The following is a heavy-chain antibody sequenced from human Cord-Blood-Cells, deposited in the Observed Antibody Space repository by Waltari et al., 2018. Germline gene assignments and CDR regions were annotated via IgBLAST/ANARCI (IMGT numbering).Heavy chain of an antibody. V-gene: IGHV3-11*01. J-gene: IGHJ3*02. CDR3: ARSLSWADAFDI. CDR2: ISSSGSTI. Sequence: LAWVSDISSSGSTIYYADSVKGRITISRDNAKNSLYLQMNSLRAGDTAVYYCARSLSWADAFDIWGQGTMVTVSS. D-gene: IGHD6-13*01.